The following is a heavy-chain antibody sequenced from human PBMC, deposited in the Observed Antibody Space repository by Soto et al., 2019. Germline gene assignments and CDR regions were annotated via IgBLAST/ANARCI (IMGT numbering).Heavy chain of an antibody. V-gene: IGHV4-31*03. Sequence: QVQLQESGPGLVKPSQTLSLTCTVSGGSISSGGYYWSWIHQHPGKGLEWIGYIYYSGSTYYNPSLKSRVTISVDTSKNQFSLKLSSVTAADTAVYYCARALGNTAMVFMPFGGNWFDPWGQGTLVTVSS. CDR1: GGSISSGGYY. CDR2: IYYSGST. CDR3: ARALGNTAMVFMPFGGNWFDP. D-gene: IGHD5-18*01. J-gene: IGHJ5*02.